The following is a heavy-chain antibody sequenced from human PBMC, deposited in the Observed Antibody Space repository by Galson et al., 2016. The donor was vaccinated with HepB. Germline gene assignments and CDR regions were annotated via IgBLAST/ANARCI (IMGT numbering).Heavy chain of an antibody. V-gene: IGHV3-49*03. CDR2: IRTAFFGGTT. Sequence: SLRLSCAASGFSFGDFAFNWFRQAPGKGLEWVGFIRTAFFGGTTKYAASVQGSFSISRDDSKSIAYLQMNNLKTEDTAVYYCSRGDYPSHDDNWGQGTLVTVSS. CDR1: GFSFGDFA. J-gene: IGHJ4*02. CDR3: SRGDYPSHDDN. D-gene: IGHD4/OR15-4a*01.